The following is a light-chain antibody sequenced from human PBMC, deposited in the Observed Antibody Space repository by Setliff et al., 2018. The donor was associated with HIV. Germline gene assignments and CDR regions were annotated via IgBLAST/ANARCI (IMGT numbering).Light chain of an antibody. Sequence: QSVLTQPPSASGTPGQRVTISCSGSRSNIRSNTVNWYQQLPGTAPKLLIHSNDQRPSGVPDRFSGSKSGTSASLAISGLQSEDEADYYCATWDDSLKGVVFGGGTKGTV. J-gene: IGLJ2*01. CDR3: ATWDDSLKGVV. CDR1: RSNIRSNT. CDR2: SND. V-gene: IGLV1-44*01.